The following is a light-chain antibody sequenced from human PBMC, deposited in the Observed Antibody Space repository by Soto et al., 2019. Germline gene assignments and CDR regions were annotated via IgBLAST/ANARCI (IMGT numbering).Light chain of an antibody. CDR2: DAS. J-gene: IGKJ3*01. CDR1: QSVSSY. V-gene: IGKV3-11*01. CDR3: QQRSNWPLT. Sequence: EIVLTQSPATLSLSPGERATLSCRASQSVSSYLAWYQQKPGQAPSLLIYDASNRATGIPARFSGSGSGTDFTLTISSLEPEDFAFYYCQQRSNWPLTFGPGTKVDIK.